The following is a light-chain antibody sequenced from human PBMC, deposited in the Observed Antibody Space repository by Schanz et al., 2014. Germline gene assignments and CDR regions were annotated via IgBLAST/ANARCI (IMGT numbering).Light chain of an antibody. CDR3: QQRSNWSFK. CDR1: QSVSSN. Sequence: EIVLTQSPATLSLSPGERATLSCRASQSVSSNLAWYQQKPGQAPRLLIYGASTRATGIPARFSGSGSGTDFTLTISSLEPDDSAIYYCQQRSNWSFKFGPGTKVEIK. J-gene: IGKJ3*01. CDR2: GAS. V-gene: IGKV3-11*01.